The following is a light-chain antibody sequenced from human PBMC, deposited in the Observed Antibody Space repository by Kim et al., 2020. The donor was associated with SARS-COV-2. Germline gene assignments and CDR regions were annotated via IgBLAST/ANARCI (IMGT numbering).Light chain of an antibody. CDR1: RGVSPY. Sequence: SLSAGERATLSCRASRGVSPYLAWYQQKPGQAPRLLIYDASKRATGIPARFSGSGSGTDFTLTISSLEPDDFAVYYCQLRTNWLTSGGGTKVDIK. J-gene: IGKJ4*01. CDR2: DAS. V-gene: IGKV3-11*01. CDR3: QLRTNWLT.